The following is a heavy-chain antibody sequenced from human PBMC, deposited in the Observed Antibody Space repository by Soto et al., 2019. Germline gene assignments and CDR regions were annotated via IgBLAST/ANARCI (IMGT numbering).Heavy chain of an antibody. CDR3: ASSMGGRDF. Sequence: QVQLQQWGAGLLRPSETLSLTCAVSGGSFGGFFWSWIRQPPGKGLEWIGEITPSGRTNFSPSLKSRLTIAKDTSKNHLSLNLSSVTAADTAVYYCASSMGGRDFWGQGTLVTVSS. J-gene: IGHJ4*02. V-gene: IGHV4-34*01. CDR1: GGSFGGFF. CDR2: ITPSGRT.